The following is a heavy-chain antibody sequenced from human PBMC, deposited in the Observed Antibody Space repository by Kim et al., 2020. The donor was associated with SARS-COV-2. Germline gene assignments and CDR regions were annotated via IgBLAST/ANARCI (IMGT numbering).Heavy chain of an antibody. CDR2: INSDGSST. Sequence: GGSLRLSCAASGFTFSSYWMHWVRQAPGKGLVWVSRINSDGSSTSYADSVKGRFTISRDNAKNTLYLQMNSLRAEDTAVYYCARVGGKMATITYHEHWGQGTLVTVSS. CDR3: ARVGGKMATITYHEH. CDR1: GFTFSSYW. V-gene: IGHV3-74*01. D-gene: IGHD5-12*01. J-gene: IGHJ4*02.